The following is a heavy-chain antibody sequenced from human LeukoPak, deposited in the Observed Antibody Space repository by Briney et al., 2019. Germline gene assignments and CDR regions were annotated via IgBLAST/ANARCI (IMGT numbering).Heavy chain of an antibody. J-gene: IGHJ4*02. CDR2: IYHSGST. CDR1: GGSISRSDYY. Sequence: SETLSLTCIVSGGSISRSDYYWGWIRQSPGKGLEGIGSIYHSGSTYYNPSLKSRVTISVDTSKNQFSLKLSSVTAADTAVYYCARVRYPRWLQAMRIDYWGQGTLVTVSS. D-gene: IGHD5-24*01. CDR3: ARVRYPRWLQAMRIDY. V-gene: IGHV4-39*07.